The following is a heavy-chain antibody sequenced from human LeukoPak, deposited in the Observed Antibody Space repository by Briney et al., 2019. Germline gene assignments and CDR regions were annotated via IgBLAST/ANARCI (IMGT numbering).Heavy chain of an antibody. CDR3: ARDAGYCSGGSCLTFDY. D-gene: IGHD2-15*01. CDR1: GFTFSSYS. CDR2: ISSSSSYI. J-gene: IGHJ4*02. Sequence: GGSLRLSCAASGFTFSSYSMNWVRQAPGKGLEWVSSISSSSSYIYYADSVKGRFTISRDNAKNSLYLQMNSLRDEDTAVYYCARDAGYCSGGSCLTFDYWGPGTLVTVSS. V-gene: IGHV3-21*01.